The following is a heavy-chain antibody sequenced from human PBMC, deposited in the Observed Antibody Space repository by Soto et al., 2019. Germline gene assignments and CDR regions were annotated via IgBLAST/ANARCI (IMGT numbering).Heavy chain of an antibody. J-gene: IGHJ6*02. D-gene: IGHD1-26*01. CDR1: GYTLTELS. V-gene: IGHV1-24*01. Sequence: ASVKVSCKVSGYTLTELSMHWVRQAPGKGLEWMGGFDPEDGETIYAQKFQGRVTMTEETSTDTAYMELSSLRSEDTAVYYCATRIVGATFYYYYYGMDVWGQGTTVTVSS. CDR3: ATRIVGATFYYYYYGMDV. CDR2: FDPEDGET.